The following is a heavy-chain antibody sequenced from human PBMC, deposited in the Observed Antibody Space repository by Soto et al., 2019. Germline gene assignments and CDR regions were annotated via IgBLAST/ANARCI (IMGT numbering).Heavy chain of an antibody. D-gene: IGHD2-2*02. CDR2: INPSGGVT. V-gene: IGHV1-46*04. J-gene: IGHJ3*02. CDR1: GYTFTNYY. Sequence: ASVKGSCKASGYTFTNYYIHWVRQAPGQGLERMGVINPSGGVTNYAHELQGRVSMTRDVSTSTVYMELSSLRSEDTAVYYCARRSGYCSSTSCYTSDAFDIWGQGTMVTVSS. CDR3: ARRSGYCSSTSCYTSDAFDI.